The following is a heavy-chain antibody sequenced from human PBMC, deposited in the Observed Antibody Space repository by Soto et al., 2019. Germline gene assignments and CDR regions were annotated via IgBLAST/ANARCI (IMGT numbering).Heavy chain of an antibody. D-gene: IGHD2-8*02. Sequence: GGSLRLSCAVSGFTCSSYDVSWVRQAPGKGLEWVSTILVAGSTHYPDSVRGRFAISRDNSKNTVFLQMNSLTAGDTAVYYCAKATATGGGAFDIRGQGTMLTVSS. CDR1: GFTCSSYD. V-gene: IGHV3-23*01. CDR3: AKATATGGGAFDI. CDR2: ILVAGST. J-gene: IGHJ3*02.